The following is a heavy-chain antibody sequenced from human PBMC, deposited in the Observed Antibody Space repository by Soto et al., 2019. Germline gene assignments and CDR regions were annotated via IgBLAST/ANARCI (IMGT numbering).Heavy chain of an antibody. CDR3: ARDVQSTLEWLLPHWYFDL. V-gene: IGHV3-48*01. CDR1: GFTFSSYS. J-gene: IGHJ2*01. D-gene: IGHD3-3*01. Sequence: EVQLVESGGGLVQPGGSLRLSCAASGFTFSSYSMNWVRQAPGKGLEWVSYISSSSSTIYYADSVKGRFTISRDNAKNSLYLQMSSLRAEDTAVYYCARDVQSTLEWLLPHWYFDLWGRGTLVTVSS. CDR2: ISSSSSTI.